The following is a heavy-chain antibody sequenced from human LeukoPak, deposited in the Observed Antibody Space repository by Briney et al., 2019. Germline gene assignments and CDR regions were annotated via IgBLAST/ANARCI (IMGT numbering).Heavy chain of an antibody. V-gene: IGHV3-48*03. J-gene: IGHJ6*04. Sequence: QPGGSLRLSCAASGFTFSSYEMNWVRQAPGKGLEWVSYISSSGSTIYYADSVKGRFTIPRDNAKNSLYLQMNSLRAEDTAVYYCARDWGYGMDVWGKGTTVTVSS. CDR2: ISSSGSTI. CDR3: ARDWGYGMDV. D-gene: IGHD3-16*01. CDR1: GFTFSSYE.